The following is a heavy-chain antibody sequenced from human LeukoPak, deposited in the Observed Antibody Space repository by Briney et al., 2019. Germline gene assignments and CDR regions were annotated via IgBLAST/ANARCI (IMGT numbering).Heavy chain of an antibody. Sequence: GGSLRLSCAASGFTFSSYAMSWVRQAPGKGLEWVSAISGSGGSTYYADSVKGRFTMSRDNSKNTLYLQMNSLRAEDTAVYYCASPKMLYDYVWGSYLPDAFDIWGQGTMVTVSS. J-gene: IGHJ3*02. CDR3: ASPKMLYDYVWGSYLPDAFDI. CDR1: GFTFSSYA. CDR2: ISGSGGST. V-gene: IGHV3-23*01. D-gene: IGHD3-16*02.